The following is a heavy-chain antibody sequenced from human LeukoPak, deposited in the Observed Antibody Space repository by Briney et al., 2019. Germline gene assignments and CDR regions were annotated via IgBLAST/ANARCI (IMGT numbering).Heavy chain of an antibody. Sequence: GGSLRLSCAASGFMFSNHGFHWVRQAPGKRLECVSVVSASGGTANYADSVKGRFTISRDNSKNTLYLQMNSLRVEDTAVYFCAKSTGGYIYGTPEYWGQGALVTVSS. CDR2: VSASGGTA. CDR3: AKSTGGYIYGTPEY. V-gene: IGHV3-23*01. J-gene: IGHJ4*02. CDR1: GFMFSNHG. D-gene: IGHD5-18*01.